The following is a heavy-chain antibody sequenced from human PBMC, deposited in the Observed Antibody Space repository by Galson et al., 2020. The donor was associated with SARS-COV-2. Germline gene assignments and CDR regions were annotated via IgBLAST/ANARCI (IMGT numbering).Heavy chain of an antibody. CDR1: GFTFNTYT. J-gene: IGHJ6*03. CDR2: ISSIGGST. CDR3: ARAGVATVTTWYYYYYMDV. V-gene: IGHV3-64D*09. D-gene: IGHD4-17*01. Sequence: GGSLRLSCSASGFTFNTYTMNWVRQAPGKGLEYVSAISSIGGSTYYADSVKGRFTISRDNSKNTLYLQMSSLRAEDTAVYYCARAGVATVTTWYYYYYMDVWGKGTTVTVSS.